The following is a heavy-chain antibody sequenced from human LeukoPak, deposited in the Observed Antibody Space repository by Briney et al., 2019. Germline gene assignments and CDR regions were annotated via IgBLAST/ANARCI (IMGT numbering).Heavy chain of an antibody. CDR1: GYTFTGYY. CDR3: ARDPGYDFWSGYRYYYYGMDA. J-gene: IGHJ6*02. V-gene: IGHV1-2*06. D-gene: IGHD3-3*01. CDR2: INPNSGGT. Sequence: ASVKVSCKASGYTFTGYYMHWVRQAPGQGLEWMGRINPNSGGTNYAQKFQGRVTMTRDTSISTAYMELSRLRSDDTAVYYCARDPGYDFWSGYRYYYYGMDAWGQGTTVTVSS.